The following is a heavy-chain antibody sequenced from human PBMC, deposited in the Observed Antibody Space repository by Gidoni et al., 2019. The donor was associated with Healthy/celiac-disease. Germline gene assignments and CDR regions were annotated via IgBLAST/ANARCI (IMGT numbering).Heavy chain of an antibody. Sequence: FSSYAMSWVRQAPGKGLEWVSAISGSGGSTYYADSVKGRFTISRDNSKNTLYLQMNSLRAEDTAVYYCAKDRGPRENWFDPWGQGTLVTVSS. D-gene: IGHD3-16*01. V-gene: IGHV3-23*01. CDR1: FSSYA. CDR3: AKDRGPRENWFDP. J-gene: IGHJ5*02. CDR2: ISGSGGST.